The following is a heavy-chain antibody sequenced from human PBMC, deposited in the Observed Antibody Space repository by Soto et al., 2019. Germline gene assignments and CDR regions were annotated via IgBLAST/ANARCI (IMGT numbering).Heavy chain of an antibody. V-gene: IGHV1-69*08. CDR2: IIPILGIA. D-gene: IGHD2-8*01. Sequence: QVQLVQSGAEVKKPGSSVKVCCKASRGTFSSYTISWVRQAPGQGLEWMGRIIPILGIANYAQKFQGRVTITADKSTSTAYMELSSLRSEDTAVYYCARDQMGLIDYWGQGTLVTVSS. CDR3: ARDQMGLIDY. J-gene: IGHJ4*02. CDR1: RGTFSSYT.